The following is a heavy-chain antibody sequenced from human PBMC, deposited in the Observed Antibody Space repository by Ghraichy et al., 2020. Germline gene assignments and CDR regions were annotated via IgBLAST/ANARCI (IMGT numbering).Heavy chain of an antibody. CDR3: ARDPGWLQLLSYYYGMDV. J-gene: IGHJ6*02. Sequence: GGSLRLSCAASGFTFSTYSMNWVHQAPGKGLEWVSYISRSSSTVYYADSVKGRFTISRDNAKNSLYLQMHSLRDEDTAVYYCARDPGWLQLLSYYYGMDVWGQGTTVTVSS. CDR2: ISRSSSTV. D-gene: IGHD5-24*01. CDR1: GFTFSTYS. V-gene: IGHV3-48*02.